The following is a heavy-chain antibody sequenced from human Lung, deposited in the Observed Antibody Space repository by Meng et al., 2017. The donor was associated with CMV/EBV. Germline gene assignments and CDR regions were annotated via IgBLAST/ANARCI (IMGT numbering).Heavy chain of an antibody. J-gene: IGHJ5*02. V-gene: IGHV4-39*07. CDR2: IYYSGST. CDR3: ARGEGYQLLLSGP. D-gene: IGHD2-2*01. Sequence: GSXRLXCTVSGGSISSSSYYWGWIRQPPGKGLEWIGSIYYSGSTYYNPSLKSRVTISVDTSKNQFSLKLSSVTAADTAVYYCARGEGYQLLLSGPWGQGXLVTVSS. CDR1: GGSISSSSYY.